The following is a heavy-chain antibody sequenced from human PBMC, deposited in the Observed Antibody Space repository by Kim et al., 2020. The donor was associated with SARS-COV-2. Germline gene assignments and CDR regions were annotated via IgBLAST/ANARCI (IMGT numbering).Heavy chain of an antibody. CDR1: GGSISSYY. D-gene: IGHD6-13*01. J-gene: IGHJ6*02. V-gene: IGHV4-59*08. Sequence: SETLSLTCTVSGGSISSYYWSWIRQPPGKGLEWIGYIYYSGSTNYNPSLKSRVTISVDTSKNQFSLKLSSVTAADTAVYYCARAGSSSWGMDVWGQGTT. CDR2: IYYSGST. CDR3: ARAGSSSWGMDV.